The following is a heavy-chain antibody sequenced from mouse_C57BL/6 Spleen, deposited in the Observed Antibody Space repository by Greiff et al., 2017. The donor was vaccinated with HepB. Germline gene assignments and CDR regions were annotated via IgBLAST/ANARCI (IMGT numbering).Heavy chain of an antibody. CDR2: IYPGDGDT. D-gene: IGHD3-1*01. J-gene: IGHJ2*01. CDR3: ARGDSGYFDY. Sequence: QVQLQQSGAELVKPGASVKISCKASGYAFSSYWMNWVKQRPGKGLEWIGQIYPGDGDTNYNGKFKGKATLTADTSSSTAYMQLSSLTSVDSAVYFCARGDSGYFDYWGQGTTLTVSS. V-gene: IGHV1-80*01. CDR1: GYAFSSYW.